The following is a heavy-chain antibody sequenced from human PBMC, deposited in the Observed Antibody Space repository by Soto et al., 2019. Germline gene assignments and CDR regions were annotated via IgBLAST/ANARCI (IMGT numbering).Heavy chain of an antibody. Sequence: SETLSLTCTVSGGSISSYYWSWIRQPPGKGLEWIGYIYYSGSTNYNPSLKSRVTISIDTSKNHFALNLTSVTAADTAIYYCARDSTAVVFDYWGQGALVTVSS. CDR2: IYYSGST. CDR1: GGSISSYY. V-gene: IGHV4-59*01. J-gene: IGHJ4*02. CDR3: ARDSTAVVFDY. D-gene: IGHD2-2*01.